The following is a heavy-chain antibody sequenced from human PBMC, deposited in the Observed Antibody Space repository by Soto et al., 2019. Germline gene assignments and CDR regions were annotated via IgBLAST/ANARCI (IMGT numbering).Heavy chain of an antibody. CDR1: GYTFTSYY. CDR2: INPSGGST. Sequence: QVQLVQSGAEVKKPGASVKVSCKASGYTFTSYYMHWVRQAPGKGLEWMGIINPSGGSTSYAKKFQGRVTMTRDTSRSTVYMELSSLRSEDTAVYYCARDYYDSSGYYSIHFDYWGQGTLVTVSS. CDR3: ARDYYDSSGYYSIHFDY. J-gene: IGHJ4*02. D-gene: IGHD3-22*01. V-gene: IGHV1-46*01.